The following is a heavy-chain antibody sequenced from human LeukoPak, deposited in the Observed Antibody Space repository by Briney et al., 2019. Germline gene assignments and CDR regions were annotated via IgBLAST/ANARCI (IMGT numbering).Heavy chain of an antibody. D-gene: IGHD2-2*01. J-gene: IGHJ5*02. CDR2: IYYSGST. V-gene: IGHV4-31*03. CDR1: GGSISSGGYY. Sequence: SETLSLTCTVSGGSISSGGYYWSWIRQHPGKGLEWIGYIYYSGSTYYNPSLKSRVTISVDTSKNQFPLKLSSVTAADTAVYYCAREVVVPAAMRWFDPWGQGTLVTVSS. CDR3: AREVVVPAAMRWFDP.